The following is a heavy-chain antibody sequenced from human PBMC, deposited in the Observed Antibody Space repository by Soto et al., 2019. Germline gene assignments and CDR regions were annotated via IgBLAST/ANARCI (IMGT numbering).Heavy chain of an antibody. Sequence: PGESLKISCKGSGYSFTSYWIGWVRQMPGKGLEWMGIIYPGDSDTRYSPSFQGQVTISADKSISTAYLQWSGLKASDTALYYCATSSLAYCSGGSCYEVGVWGHGTTVTVSS. CDR2: IYPGDSDT. V-gene: IGHV5-51*01. D-gene: IGHD2-15*01. J-gene: IGHJ6*02. CDR1: GYSFTSYW. CDR3: ATSSLAYCSGGSCYEVGV.